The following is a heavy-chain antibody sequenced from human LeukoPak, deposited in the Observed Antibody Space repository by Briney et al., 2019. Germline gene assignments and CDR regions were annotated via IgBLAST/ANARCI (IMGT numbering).Heavy chain of an antibody. J-gene: IGHJ6*04. Sequence: PGRSLRLSCAASGFTFSSYAMTWVRQAPGKGLDCVSSISGSGDSAYYADSVKGRFTIFRDNSKNTLYLQMNSLRAEDTAVYYCAKRAVHCSGGSCYSSPEDVWGKGTTVTVSS. CDR2: ISGSGDSA. CDR3: AKRAVHCSGGSCYSSPEDV. D-gene: IGHD2-15*01. V-gene: IGHV3-23*01. CDR1: GFTFSSYA.